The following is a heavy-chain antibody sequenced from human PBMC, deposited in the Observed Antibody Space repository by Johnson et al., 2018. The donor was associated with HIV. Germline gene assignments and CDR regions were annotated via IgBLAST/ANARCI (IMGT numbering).Heavy chain of an antibody. CDR2: ISGSGTTT. J-gene: IGHJ3*01. D-gene: IGHD6-19*01. CDR1: EFTFSKYA. V-gene: IGHV3-23*04. CDR3: AKVRGGWLGHDAFDL. Sequence: VQLVESGGGLIQPGGSLRLSCSASEFTFSKYAMSWVRQAPGKGLEWVSGISGSGTTTYYGDSVKGRFTISRDNSKNTIYLQMNSLRGEDTAVYYCAKVRGGWLGHDAFDLGGQGTMVTVSS.